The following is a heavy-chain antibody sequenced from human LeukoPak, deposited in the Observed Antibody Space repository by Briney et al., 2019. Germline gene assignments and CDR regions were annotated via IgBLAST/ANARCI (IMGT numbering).Heavy chain of an antibody. D-gene: IGHD3-22*01. J-gene: IGHJ4*02. CDR1: GFTFSSYA. Sequence: PGGSLRLSCAASGFTFSSYAMHWVRQAPGKGLEWVAVISYDGSNKYYADSVKGRFTISRDNSKNTLYLQMNSLRAEDTAVYYCARDGEANDSSGYLDYWGQGTLVTVSS. V-gene: IGHV3-30-3*01. CDR2: ISYDGSNK. CDR3: ARDGEANDSSGYLDY.